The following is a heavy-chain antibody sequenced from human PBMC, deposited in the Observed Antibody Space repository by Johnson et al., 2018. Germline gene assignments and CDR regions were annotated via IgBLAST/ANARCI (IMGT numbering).Heavy chain of an antibody. V-gene: IGHV4-39*07. J-gene: IGHJ3*02. CDR1: GGSISSSSHY. D-gene: IGHD2-2*01. CDR3: ARNPYCSIISCSYTDVFDI. CDR2: IYYSGST. Sequence: QVQLQESGSGLVKXSETLSLTCTVSGGSISSSSHYWGWIRQPPGKGLEWIGSIYYSGSTYYNPSLKSRTTISVDTSKNPFSLKLSSVTAADTAVYYCARNPYCSIISCSYTDVFDIWGQGTMVTVSS.